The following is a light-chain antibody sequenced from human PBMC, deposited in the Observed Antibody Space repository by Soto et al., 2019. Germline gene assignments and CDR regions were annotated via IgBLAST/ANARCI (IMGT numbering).Light chain of an antibody. CDR2: GSS. V-gene: IGKV3-20*01. J-gene: IGKJ2*01. CDR1: QSVSNNY. Sequence: VGLTQSPGTLSLSPGERATLSCMASQSVSNNYFAWYQQQPGQAPRLPIFGSSDRATGIPDRFSGSGSGAAFSLTISRLEPDEFQVDYGQQYCSSPPYTFGQGTKLEIK. CDR3: QQYCSSPPYT.